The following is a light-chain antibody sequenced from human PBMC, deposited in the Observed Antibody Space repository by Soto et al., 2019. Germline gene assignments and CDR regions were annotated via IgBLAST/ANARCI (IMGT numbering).Light chain of an antibody. CDR3: NSYAGGLVL. CDR1: NNDVGFYNY. J-gene: IGLJ2*01. CDR2: DVN. Sequence: QSALTQPRSVSGSPGQSVTISCTGTNNDVGFYNYVSWYQQQLGKAPKLLIYDVNKRPSGVPPRFSSSKSANTASLTISGLQAADEADYYCNSYAGGLVLFGGGTKLTVL. V-gene: IGLV2-11*01.